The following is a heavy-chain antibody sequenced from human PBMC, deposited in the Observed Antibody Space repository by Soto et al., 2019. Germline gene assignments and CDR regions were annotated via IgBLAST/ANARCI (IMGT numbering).Heavy chain of an antibody. CDR1: GDTFSNYS. Sequence: QVQLVQSGAEVKKPGSSLKVSCKASGDTFSNYSVSWVRQVPGQGLEWLGGIIPLFGTTHYAQRFQDRVTITADTSTTTSYMEMESLGPEDTAMYYCVRDSFFYCTGDRCFRYFDTGGQGTLVTVSS. D-gene: IGHD2-8*02. V-gene: IGHV1-69*06. J-gene: IGHJ4*02. CDR3: VRDSFFYCTGDRCFRYFDT. CDR2: IIPLFGTT.